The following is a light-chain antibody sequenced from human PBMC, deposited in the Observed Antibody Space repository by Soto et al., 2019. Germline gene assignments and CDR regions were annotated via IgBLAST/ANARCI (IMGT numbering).Light chain of an antibody. J-gene: IGKJ4*01. CDR1: QSVSSY. Sequence: EIVLTQSPATLSLSPGERATLSCRASQSVSSYFAWYHQKPGQAPRLLIYDASNRATAIPARFSGSGSGTDFTLPISSIEPEDFAVYYCQQRSNWPPLTFGGGTKVEI. V-gene: IGKV3-11*01. CDR2: DAS. CDR3: QQRSNWPPLT.